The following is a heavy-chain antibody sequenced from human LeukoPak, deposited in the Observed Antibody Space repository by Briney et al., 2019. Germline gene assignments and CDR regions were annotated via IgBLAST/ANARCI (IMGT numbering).Heavy chain of an antibody. J-gene: IGHJ4*02. Sequence: SETLSLTCTVSGGSIGSYYWSWIRQPPGKGLEWIGYIHHSGSTNYNPSLKRRVTISIDTSKNQFSLKLSSVIAADTAVYYCARESGGAAALDYWGQGSLVTVSS. V-gene: IGHV4-59*01. CDR2: IHHSGST. D-gene: IGHD6-13*01. CDR3: ARESGGAAALDY. CDR1: GGSIGSYY.